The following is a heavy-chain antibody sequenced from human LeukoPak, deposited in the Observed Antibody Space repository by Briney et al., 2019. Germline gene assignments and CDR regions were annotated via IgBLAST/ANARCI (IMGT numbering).Heavy chain of an antibody. V-gene: IGHV3-30-3*01. CDR3: ARDGTARIQLWLRFDY. Sequence: PGRSLRLSCAASGFTFSSYAMHWVRQAPGKGLEWVAVISYDGSNKYYADSVKGRFTISRDNSKNTLYLQMNSLRAEDTAVYYCARDGTARIQLWLRFDYWGQGTLVTVSS. D-gene: IGHD5-18*01. CDR1: GFTFSSYA. J-gene: IGHJ4*02. CDR2: ISYDGSNK.